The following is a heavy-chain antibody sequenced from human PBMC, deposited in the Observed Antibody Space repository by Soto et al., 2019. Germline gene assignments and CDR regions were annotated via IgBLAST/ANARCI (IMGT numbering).Heavy chain of an antibody. V-gene: IGHV3-30-3*01. CDR2: ISYDGSNK. D-gene: IGHD2-21*01. CDR3: AREYSDGWFDP. CDR1: GFTFSIYA. J-gene: IGHJ5*02. Sequence: QVPLVESGGGVVQPGRSLRLSCAASGFTFSIYAMHWVRQAPGKGLEWVAVISYDGSNKYYADSVKGRFTISRDNSKNTVYRQMNSLRAEDSAVYYCAREYSDGWFDPWGQGTLVTVSS.